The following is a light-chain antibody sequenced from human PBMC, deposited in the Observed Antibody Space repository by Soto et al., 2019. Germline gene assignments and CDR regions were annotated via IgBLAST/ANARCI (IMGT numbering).Light chain of an antibody. CDR2: DVS. V-gene: IGLV2-14*01. Sequence: LTQPASVSGSPGQSITISCTGTSSDVGGYNYVSWYQQHPGKAPKLMIYDVSNRPSGVSNRFSGSKSGNTASLTISGLQAEDEADYSCSSYTSSSPYVFGTGTKVTVL. CDR1: SSDVGGYNY. CDR3: SSYTSSSPYV. J-gene: IGLJ1*01.